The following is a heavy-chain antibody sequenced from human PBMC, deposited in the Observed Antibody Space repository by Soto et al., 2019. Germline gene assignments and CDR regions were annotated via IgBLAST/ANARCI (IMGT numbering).Heavy chain of an antibody. J-gene: IGHJ4*02. CDR2: ISAYNGNT. V-gene: IGHV1-18*01. Sequence: GASVKVSCKASGYTFTSYGISWVRQAPGQGLEWMGWISAYNGNTNYAQKLQGRVTMTTDTSTSTAYMELRSLRSDDTAVYYCARDVVGWNNGGSCYHYWGQGTLVTVSS. D-gene: IGHD2-15*01. CDR3: ARDVVGWNNGGSCYHY. CDR1: GYTFTSYG.